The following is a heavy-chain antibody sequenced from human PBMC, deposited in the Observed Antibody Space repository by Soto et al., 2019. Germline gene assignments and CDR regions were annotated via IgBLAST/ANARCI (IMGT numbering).Heavy chain of an antibody. Sequence: SETLSLTCTVSGGSISSGGYYWSWIRQHPGKGLEWIGYIYYSGSTYYNPSLKSRVTISVDTSKNQFSLKLSSVTAADTAVYYCAREIMLELPDYWGQGTLVTVSS. D-gene: IGHD1-7*01. V-gene: IGHV4-31*03. CDR1: GGSISSGGYY. J-gene: IGHJ4*02. CDR2: IYYSGST. CDR3: AREIMLELPDY.